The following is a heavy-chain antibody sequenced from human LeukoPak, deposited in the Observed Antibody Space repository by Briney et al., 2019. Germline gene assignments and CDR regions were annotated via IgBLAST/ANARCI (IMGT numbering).Heavy chain of an antibody. V-gene: IGHV5-51*01. J-gene: IGHJ6*02. Sequence: GESLKISCTASGYSFSKYWIGWVRQTPGKGLEWMGFIYSDESLIRYSPSFEGQVTISADNSINTAYLQWNSLKASDTAMYYCGRYGLSGNGYTSYFYYGMDFWGQGTEVTVSS. CDR1: GYSFSKYW. D-gene: IGHD5-24*01. CDR2: IYSDESLI. CDR3: GRYGLSGNGYTSYFYYGMDF.